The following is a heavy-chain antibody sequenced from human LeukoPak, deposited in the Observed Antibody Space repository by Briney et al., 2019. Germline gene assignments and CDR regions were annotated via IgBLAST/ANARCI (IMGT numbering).Heavy chain of an antibody. D-gene: IGHD4-11*01. CDR2: INHSGST. CDR3: ARLRPPVHYYSDYAGDYYYYAFDV. Sequence: SETLSLTCAVYGGSFSDYYWNWIRQPPGKGLEWIGEINHSGSTNYKSSLKSRVTISVDTSKNQFSLKLTSLTAADTAVYYCARLRPPVHYYSDYAGDYYYYAFDVWGQGTTVTVSS. J-gene: IGHJ6*02. V-gene: IGHV4-34*01. CDR1: GGSFSDYY.